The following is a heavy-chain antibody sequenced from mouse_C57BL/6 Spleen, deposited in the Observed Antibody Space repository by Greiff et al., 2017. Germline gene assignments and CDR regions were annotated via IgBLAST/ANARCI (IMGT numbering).Heavy chain of an antibody. Sequence: VQLQQPGAELARPGASVKLSCKASGYTFTSYGISWVKQRTGQGLEWIGEIYPRSGNTYYNEKFKGKATLTADKSSSTAYMELRSLTSEGSAVSVCARSSYGNTREFDYWGQGTTLTVSS. V-gene: IGHV1-81*01. D-gene: IGHD2-1*01. CDR1: GYTFTSYG. J-gene: IGHJ2*01. CDR3: ARSSYGNTREFDY. CDR2: IYPRSGNT.